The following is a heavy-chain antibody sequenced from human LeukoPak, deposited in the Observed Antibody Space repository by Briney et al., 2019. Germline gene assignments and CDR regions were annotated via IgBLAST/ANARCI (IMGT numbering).Heavy chain of an antibody. J-gene: IGHJ3*02. CDR1: GFTFSSYS. D-gene: IGHD2-21*01. Sequence: GGSLRLSCAASGFTFSSYSMNWVRQAPGKGLEWVANIKQDGSEKYYVDSVKGRFTISRDNAKNSLYLQMNSLRAEDTAVYHCARGDKAYSAFDIWGQGTMVTVSS. CDR3: ARGDKAYSAFDI. CDR2: IKQDGSEK. V-gene: IGHV3-7*01.